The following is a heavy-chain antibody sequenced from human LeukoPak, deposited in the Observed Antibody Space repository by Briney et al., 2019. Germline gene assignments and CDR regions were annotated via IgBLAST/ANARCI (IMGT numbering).Heavy chain of an antibody. D-gene: IGHD3-10*01. Sequence: GGSLRLSCAASGFTFSNSYMYWVRQAPGKGLVWVSRITSDGSSTNYADSVKGRFTISRDNAKNTLFLQMNSLRAEDTAVYYCSGGGSITLAGYWGQGTLVTVSS. CDR1: GFTFSNSY. J-gene: IGHJ4*02. CDR2: ITSDGSST. V-gene: IGHV3-74*01. CDR3: SGGGSITLAGY.